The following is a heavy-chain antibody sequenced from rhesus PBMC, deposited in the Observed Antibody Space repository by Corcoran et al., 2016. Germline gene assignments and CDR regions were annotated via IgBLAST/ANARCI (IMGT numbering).Heavy chain of an antibody. J-gene: IGHJ5-2*02. Sequence: EVQLVESGGGLVQPGGSLRLACAAPGFPFSSCGMSWVRQAPGKGLGWCATIRSGGTVTNYADSVKGRFTISRDNSKNTLSLQMNSLRAEDTAVYYCAKEGEVFGDVWGRGVLVTVSS. D-gene: IGHD2-27*01. V-gene: IGHV3S5*01. CDR2: IRSGGTVT. CDR3: AKEGEVFGDV. CDR1: GFPFSSCG.